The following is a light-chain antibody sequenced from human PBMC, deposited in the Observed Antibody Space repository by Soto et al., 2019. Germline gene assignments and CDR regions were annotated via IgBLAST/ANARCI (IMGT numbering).Light chain of an antibody. J-gene: IGLJ7*01. CDR3: SSYTNINTRACV. CDR1: SSDVGAYNY. V-gene: IGLV2-14*01. Sequence: QSALTQPASVSGSPGQSITISCTGTSSDVGAYNYVSWYQQHPGKAPKLIIYEVSDRPSGVSNRFSGSKSGNTASLTISGLQAEDEAEYYCSSYTNINTRACVFGTGTQLTVL. CDR2: EVS.